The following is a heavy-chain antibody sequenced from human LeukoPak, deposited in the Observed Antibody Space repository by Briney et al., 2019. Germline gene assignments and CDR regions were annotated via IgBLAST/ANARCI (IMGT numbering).Heavy chain of an antibody. V-gene: IGHV4-39*01. D-gene: IGHD1-26*01. CDR3: ATSGGLLLSGFDP. CDR2: FYHSGTT. Sequence: PSETLSLTCTVSGGSISSSSYYWGWIRQPPGKGLEWIGSFYHSGTTHYNPSLKSRLTISADTSKNQFSLKLSSVTAAATAVYYCATSGGLLLSGFDPWGQGIPVTVSS. CDR1: GGSISSSSYY. J-gene: IGHJ5*02.